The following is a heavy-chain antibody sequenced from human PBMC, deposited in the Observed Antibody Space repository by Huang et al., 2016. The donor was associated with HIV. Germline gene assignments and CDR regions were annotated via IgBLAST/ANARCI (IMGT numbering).Heavy chain of an antibody. Sequence: QLVESGGDSVQSGRSLRLSCRGSGFIFNDFAINWFRQSAGKGLEWIGFGRSKAFGGASKSAPSVKDRFTVSRDEAKNVAFLQMDNLQVDDTAIYYCSPSGDDYFYFYMDVWGNGTTVIVS. CDR3: SPSGDDYFYFYMDV. D-gene: IGHD4-17*01. V-gene: IGHV3-49*03. CDR1: GFIFNDFA. J-gene: IGHJ6*03. CDR2: GRSKAFGGAS.